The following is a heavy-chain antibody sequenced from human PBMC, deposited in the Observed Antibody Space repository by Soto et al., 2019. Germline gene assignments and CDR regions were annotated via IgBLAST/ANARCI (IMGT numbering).Heavy chain of an antibody. CDR2: ISAYNGNT. D-gene: IGHD3-10*01. CDR1: GYTFTSYG. V-gene: IGHV1-18*01. Sequence: ASVKVSCKASGYTFTSYGISWVRQAPGQGLEWMGWISAYNGNTNYAQKLQGRVTMTTDTSTSTAYMELRSLRSDDTAVYYCAREGGVFSMRFGELSNYYYYGMDVWGQGTTVTVSS. CDR3: AREGGVFSMRFGELSNYYYYGMDV. J-gene: IGHJ6*02.